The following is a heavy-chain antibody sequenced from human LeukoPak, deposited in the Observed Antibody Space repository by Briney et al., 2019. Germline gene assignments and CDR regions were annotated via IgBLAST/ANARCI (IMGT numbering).Heavy chain of an antibody. CDR1: GGSFSGYY. CDR3: ARDAGLIGQWLVHGPFDY. D-gene: IGHD6-19*01. J-gene: IGHJ4*02. CDR2: INHSGST. Sequence: PSETLSLTCAVYGGSFSGYYLSWIRQPPGKGLEWIGEINHSGSTNYNPSLKSRVTISVDTSKNQFSLKLSSVTAADTAVYYCARDAGLIGQWLVHGPFDYWGQGTLVTVSS. V-gene: IGHV4-34*01.